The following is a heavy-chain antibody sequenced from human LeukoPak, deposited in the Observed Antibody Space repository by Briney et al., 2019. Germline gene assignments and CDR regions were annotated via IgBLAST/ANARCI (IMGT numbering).Heavy chain of an antibody. CDR1: GFTCSSYA. V-gene: IGHV3-23*01. J-gene: IGHJ4*02. CDR3: AKDRDYSGRYGYFDY. Sequence: GGSLRLSCAASGFTCSSYAMSWVRQAPGKGLEWVSAISGSGGSTYYADSVKGRFTISRDNSKNTLYLQMNSLRAEDTAVYYCAKDRDYSGRYGYFDYWGQGTLVTVSS. CDR2: ISGSGGST. D-gene: IGHD1-26*01.